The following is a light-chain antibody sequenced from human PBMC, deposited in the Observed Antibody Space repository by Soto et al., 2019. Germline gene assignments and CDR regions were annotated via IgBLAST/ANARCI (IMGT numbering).Light chain of an antibody. CDR1: QSISSW. CDR3: QQYNNWPLT. Sequence: DIQMTQSPSTLSASVGDRITITCRASQSISSWLAWFQQKPGKAPKLLIYDVSSLESGVPSRFGGSGSGTEFTLTISSLQSEDFAVYYCQQYNNWPLTFGGGTKVDIK. CDR2: DVS. J-gene: IGKJ4*01. V-gene: IGKV1-5*01.